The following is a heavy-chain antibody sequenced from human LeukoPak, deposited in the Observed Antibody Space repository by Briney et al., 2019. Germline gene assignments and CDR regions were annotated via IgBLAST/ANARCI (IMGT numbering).Heavy chain of an antibody. D-gene: IGHD3-3*01. CDR2: INHSGST. CDR3: ARGTRYTYYDFWSGYYTDY. CDR1: GGSFSGYY. J-gene: IGHJ4*02. V-gene: IGHV4-34*01. Sequence: SETLSLTCAVYGGSFSGYYWSWIRQPPGKGLEWIGEINHSGSTNYNPSLKSRVTISVDTSKNQFSLKLSSVTAADTAVYYCARGTRYTYYDFWSGYYTDYWGQGTLVTVSS.